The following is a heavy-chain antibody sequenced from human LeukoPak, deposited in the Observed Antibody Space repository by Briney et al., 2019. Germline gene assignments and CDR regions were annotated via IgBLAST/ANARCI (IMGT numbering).Heavy chain of an antibody. J-gene: IGHJ4*02. CDR1: GGSFSGYY. Sequence: SETLSLTCAVYGGSFSGYYWSWIRQPPGKGLEWIGEINHSGSTNYNPSFKSRVTISVDTSKNQFSLKLSSVTAADTAVYYCASSKVATIPRRKFDYWGQGTLVTVSS. D-gene: IGHD5-12*01. CDR2: INHSGST. V-gene: IGHV4-34*01. CDR3: ASSKVATIPRRKFDY.